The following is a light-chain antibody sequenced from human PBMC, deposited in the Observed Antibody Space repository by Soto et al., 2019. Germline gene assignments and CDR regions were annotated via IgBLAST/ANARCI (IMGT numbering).Light chain of an antibody. CDR2: GNS. J-gene: IGLJ2*01. CDR3: QSYDSSLSGYVV. Sequence: QAVLTQPPSVSGAPGQRVTISCTGSSSNIGAGYDVHGYQQLPGTAPKLLIYGNSNRPSGVPDRFSGSKSGTSASRAITGLQAEDEADYYCQSYDSSLSGYVVFGGGTKLTVL. V-gene: IGLV1-40*01. CDR1: SSNIGAGYD.